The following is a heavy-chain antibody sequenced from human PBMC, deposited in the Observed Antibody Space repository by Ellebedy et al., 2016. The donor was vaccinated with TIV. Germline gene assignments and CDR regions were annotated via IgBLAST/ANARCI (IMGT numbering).Heavy chain of an antibody. CDR1: GFTFSNSA. CDR3: AKKVGTGLSLDY. Sequence: PGGSLRLSCAASGFTFSNSAMSWVRQAPGKGLEWVSAMSVIFNKNYYIDSVKGRFTISRDNSKSTLYLQMNSLRAEDTAVYYCAKKVGTGLSLDYWGQGMLVTVSS. J-gene: IGHJ4*02. CDR2: MSVIFNKN. V-gene: IGHV3-23*01. D-gene: IGHD2/OR15-2a*01.